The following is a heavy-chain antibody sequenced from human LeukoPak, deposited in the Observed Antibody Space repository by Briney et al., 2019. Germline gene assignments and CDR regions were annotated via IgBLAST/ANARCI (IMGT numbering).Heavy chain of an antibody. V-gene: IGHV3-30*03. D-gene: IGHD6-6*01. Sequence: PGRSLRLSCAASGFTFSSYGMHWVRQAPGKGLEWVAVISYDGSNKYYADSVKGRFTISRDNSKNTLYLQMNSLRAEDTAVYYCARDRPSVRYWGQGTLVTVSS. J-gene: IGHJ4*02. CDR2: ISYDGSNK. CDR1: GFTFSSYG. CDR3: ARDRPSVRY.